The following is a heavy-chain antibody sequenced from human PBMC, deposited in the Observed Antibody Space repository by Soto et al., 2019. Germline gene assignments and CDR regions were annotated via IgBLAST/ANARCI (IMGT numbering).Heavy chain of an antibody. Sequence: GGSLRLSCAASGITLSNCAMSWVRQAPGKGLEWVSGISGSGGSTYYAGSVKGRFTIARDNSKNTLFLEMNSLRAEDTAVYYCAKVPASSLTASRPFDQWGQGTLVTVSS. CDR2: ISGSGGST. V-gene: IGHV3-23*01. CDR3: AKVPASSLTASRPFDQ. CDR1: GITLSNCA. D-gene: IGHD5-18*01. J-gene: IGHJ4*02.